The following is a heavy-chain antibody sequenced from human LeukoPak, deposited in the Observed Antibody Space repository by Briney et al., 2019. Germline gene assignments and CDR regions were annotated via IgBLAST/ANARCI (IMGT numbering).Heavy chain of an antibody. CDR3: ARDEGRDGYNSY. D-gene: IGHD5-24*01. V-gene: IGHV4-59*01. CDR1: GGSISSYY. CDR2: IYYSGST. Sequence: SDTLSLTCTVSGGSISSYYWSWIRQPPGKGLEWIGYIYYSGSTNYNPSLKSRVTISVDTSKNQFSLKLSSVTAADTAVYYCARDEGRDGYNSYWGQGTLVTVSS. J-gene: IGHJ4*02.